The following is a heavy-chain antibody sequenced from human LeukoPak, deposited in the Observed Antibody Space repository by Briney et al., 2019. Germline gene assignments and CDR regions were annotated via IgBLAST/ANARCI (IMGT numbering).Heavy chain of an antibody. D-gene: IGHD4-23*01. CDR1: GYMFTSYY. CDR3: AKDLRWDHPRFDP. Sequence: ASVKVSCKASGYMFTSYYMHWVRQAPGQGLEWMGIINPGGGSTSYAQKFQDRVTMTRDTSTSTVYMELSSLRSEDTAVYYCAKDLRWDHPRFDPWGQGTLVIVSS. V-gene: IGHV1-46*01. CDR2: INPGGGST. J-gene: IGHJ5*02.